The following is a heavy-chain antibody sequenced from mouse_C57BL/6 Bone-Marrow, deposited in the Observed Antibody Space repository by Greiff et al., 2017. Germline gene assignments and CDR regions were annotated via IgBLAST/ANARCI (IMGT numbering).Heavy chain of an antibody. D-gene: IGHD1-1*01. Sequence: QVHVKQSGAELVRPGSSVKLSCKASGYTFTSYWMHWVKQRPIQGLEWIGNIDPSDSETHYNQKFKDKATLTVDKSSSTAYMQLSSLTSEDSAVYYCARSGYYYGSSPAWFAYWGQGTLVTVSA. CDR2: IDPSDSET. V-gene: IGHV1-52*01. J-gene: IGHJ3*01. CDR1: GYTFTSYW. CDR3: ARSGYYYGSSPAWFAY.